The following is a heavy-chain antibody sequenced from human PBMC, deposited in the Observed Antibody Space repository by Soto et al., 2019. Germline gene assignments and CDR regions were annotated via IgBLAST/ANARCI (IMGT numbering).Heavy chain of an antibody. J-gene: IGHJ4*02. V-gene: IGHV1-3*01. CDR3: ARPKDHDDCLDS. CDR1: GYIFTNYA. CDR2: INAGNGNT. Sequence: ASVKVSCKASGYIFTNYAMHGVHKAPGQRLEWMGWINAGNGNTKYSQNFQGRVIFTRDTSANTAYMELTSLISEDTAVYCCARPKDHDDCLDSWGQGTLVTSPQ. D-gene: IGHD2-21*02.